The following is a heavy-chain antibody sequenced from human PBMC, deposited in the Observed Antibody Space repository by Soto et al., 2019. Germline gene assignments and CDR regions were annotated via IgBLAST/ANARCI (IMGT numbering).Heavy chain of an antibody. D-gene: IGHD6-6*01. CDR3: AKEAARPGPCDS. J-gene: IGHJ4*02. CDR1: GFTFSSYP. Sequence: GSLRLSCEASGFTFSSYPMSWVRQAPGKVLEWISGITGGATNAYYADSVKGRITISRDNSNNTLYLQLNSLKAEDTAVYYCAKEAARPGPCDSWGQGXLVTVYS. V-gene: IGHV3-23*01. CDR2: ITGGATNA.